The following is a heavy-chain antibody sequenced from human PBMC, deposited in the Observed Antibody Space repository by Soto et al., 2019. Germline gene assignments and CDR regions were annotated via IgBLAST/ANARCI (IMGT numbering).Heavy chain of an antibody. CDR3: AREKSNIVVVVAATCWGCWFDP. CDR1: GGTFSSYA. V-gene: IGHV1-69*13. CDR2: IIPIFGTA. J-gene: IGHJ5*02. D-gene: IGHD2-15*01. Sequence: ASVKVSCKASGGTFSSYAISWVRQAPGQGLEWMGGIIPIFGTANYAQKFQGRVTITADESTSTAYMELSSLRSEDTAVYYCAREKSNIVVVVAATCWGCWFDPWGQGTLVTVSS.